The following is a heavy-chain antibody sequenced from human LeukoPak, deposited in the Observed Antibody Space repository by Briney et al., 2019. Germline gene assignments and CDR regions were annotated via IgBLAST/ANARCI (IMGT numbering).Heavy chain of an antibody. J-gene: IGHJ4*02. V-gene: IGHV3-30*19. CDR1: GFTFSSYG. Sequence: RPGGSLRLSCAASGFTFSSYGMHWVRQAPGKGLEWVAVISYDGSNKYYADSVKGRFTISRDNSKNTLYLQMNSLRAEDTAVYYCARDLYSYGDFDYWGQGTLVTVSS. CDR2: ISYDGSNK. D-gene: IGHD5-18*01. CDR3: ARDLYSYGDFDY.